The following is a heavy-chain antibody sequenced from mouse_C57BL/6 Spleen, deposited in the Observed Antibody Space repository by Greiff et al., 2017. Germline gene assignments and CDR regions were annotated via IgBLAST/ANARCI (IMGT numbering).Heavy chain of an antibody. CDR3: AREEYYYGSSHWYFDV. D-gene: IGHD1-1*01. J-gene: IGHJ1*03. Sequence: VQLQQSGPELVKPGASVKMSCKASGYTFTDYNMHWVKQSHGKSLEWIGYINPNNGGTSYNQKFKGKATLTVNKSSSTAYMELRSLTSEDSAVYYCAREEYYYGSSHWYFDVWGTGTTVTVSS. CDR1: GYTFTDYN. CDR2: INPNNGGT. V-gene: IGHV1-22*01.